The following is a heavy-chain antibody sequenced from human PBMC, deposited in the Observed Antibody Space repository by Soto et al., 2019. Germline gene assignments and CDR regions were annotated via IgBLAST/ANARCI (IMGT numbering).Heavy chain of an antibody. J-gene: IGHJ4*02. Sequence: QVQLVESGGGVVQPGRSLRLSCAASGFSFSGSAMHWVRQGPGKGLEWVAAISYDGKNKYYAASVNGPFTISRDNSKNTLYLQMSSLRGEDTAMYYCATSGRVGAPPPHWGQGTLVIVSS. CDR3: ATSGRVGAPPPH. CDR2: ISYDGKNK. CDR1: GFSFSGSA. D-gene: IGHD1-26*01. V-gene: IGHV3-30*04.